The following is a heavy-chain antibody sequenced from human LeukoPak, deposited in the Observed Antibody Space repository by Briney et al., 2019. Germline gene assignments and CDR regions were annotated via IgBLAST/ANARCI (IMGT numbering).Heavy chain of an antibody. CDR2: MNPNSGNT. D-gene: IGHD3-9*01. CDR3: TTEKYYDLLTGYGLQGY. J-gene: IGHJ4*02. Sequence: ASVTVSCKASGHTFTSYDINWVRQATGQGLEWMGWMNPNSGNTGYAQKFQGRVTMTRNTSISTAYMELSSLRSEDTAVYYCTTEKYYDLLTGYGLQGYWGQGTLVTVSS. CDR1: GHTFTSYD. V-gene: IGHV1-8*01.